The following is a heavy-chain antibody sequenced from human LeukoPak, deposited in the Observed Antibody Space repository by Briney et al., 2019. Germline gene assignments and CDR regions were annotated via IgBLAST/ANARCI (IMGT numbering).Heavy chain of an antibody. Sequence: PGGSLRLSCAASGLTFSNYAMSWVRQAPGKGLEWVSVISGSGSVTYYADSVKGRFTISRDNSKNTLYLQMNSLRAEDTAVYYCAKDGVGDIVVVPAAPADYWGQGTLVTVSS. CDR1: GLTFSNYA. CDR2: ISGSGSVT. J-gene: IGHJ4*02. V-gene: IGHV3-23*01. D-gene: IGHD2-2*01. CDR3: AKDGVGDIVVVPAAPADY.